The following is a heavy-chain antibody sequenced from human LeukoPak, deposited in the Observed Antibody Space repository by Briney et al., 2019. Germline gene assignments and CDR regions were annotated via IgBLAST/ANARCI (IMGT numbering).Heavy chain of an antibody. Sequence: ASVKVSCKASGGTFSSYAISWVRQAPGQGLEWMGGIIPIFGTANYAQKFQGRVTITADKSTSTAYMELSSLRSEDTAVYYCARYSGFDIVVVPAAPSADDAFDIGGQGTMVTVSS. V-gene: IGHV1-69*06. CDR1: GGTFSSYA. CDR3: ARYSGFDIVVVPAAPSADDAFDI. D-gene: IGHD2-2*01. CDR2: IIPIFGTA. J-gene: IGHJ3*02.